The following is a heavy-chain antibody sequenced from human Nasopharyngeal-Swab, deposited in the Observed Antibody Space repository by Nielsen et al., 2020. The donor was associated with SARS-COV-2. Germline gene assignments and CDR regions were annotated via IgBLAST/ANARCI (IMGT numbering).Heavy chain of an antibody. CDR1: GYTFTRYY. D-gene: IGHD2-15*01. CDR2: INPGGGSA. CDR3: ARGGDPREVGAATDCFDP. Sequence: ASVKVSCKASGYTFTRYYIHWVRQAPGQGLEWMGIINPGGGSARYSQNFQGRVTMTRDTSTSTVYMELSSLRSEDTAVYYCARGGDPREVGAATDCFDPWGQGTRVTVSS. V-gene: IGHV1-46*01. J-gene: IGHJ5*02.